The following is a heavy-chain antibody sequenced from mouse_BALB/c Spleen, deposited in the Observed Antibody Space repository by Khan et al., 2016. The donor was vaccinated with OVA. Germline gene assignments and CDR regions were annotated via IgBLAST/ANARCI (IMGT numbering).Heavy chain of an antibody. J-gene: IGHJ4*01. V-gene: IGHV2-6*02. CDR2: IWSDGTT. Sequence: VQLKESGPGLVAPSQSLSITCTVSGFSLTNYGVLWVRQPPGKGLEWLVVIWSDGTTTYNSALKSRLSISKDKSKSQVFLKMNSLQTDDTAMYYCAAHRYDGYYAMDYWGQGTSVTVSS. D-gene: IGHD2-14*01. CDR3: AAHRYDGYYAMDY. CDR1: GFSLTNYG.